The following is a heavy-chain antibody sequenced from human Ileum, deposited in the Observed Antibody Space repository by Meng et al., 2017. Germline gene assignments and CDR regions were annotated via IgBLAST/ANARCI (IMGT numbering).Heavy chain of an antibody. Sequence: QVQLQESGPGLVKPSQTLSLTCAVSGDSINRGDRYWTWIRQPPGKGPEWMGYIYSSGRTYYTPSLKGRLTISADTSQSTFSLKLNSVTATDTAVYFCAKATYLGSGYYFDYWGQGALVTVSS. CDR3: AKATYLGSGYYFDY. J-gene: IGHJ4*02. V-gene: IGHV4-30-4*01. CDR1: GDSINRGDRY. D-gene: IGHD3-10*01. CDR2: IYSSGRT.